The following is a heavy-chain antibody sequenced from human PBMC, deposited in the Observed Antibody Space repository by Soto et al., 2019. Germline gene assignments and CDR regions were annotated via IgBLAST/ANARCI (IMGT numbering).Heavy chain of an antibody. D-gene: IGHD4-17*01. V-gene: IGHV3-23*01. CDR2: ITGSGGST. J-gene: IGHJ4*02. Sequence: EVQLLESGGGLVQPGGSLRLSCAASGFTFSTYAMIWVRQAPGKGLEWVSVITGSGGSTYYADSVKGRFTISRDTSKKTLFLQMNSLRAEDTAVYYCAKDRYGDYSGIDYWGQGTMVTVSS. CDR1: GFTFSTYA. CDR3: AKDRYGDYSGIDY.